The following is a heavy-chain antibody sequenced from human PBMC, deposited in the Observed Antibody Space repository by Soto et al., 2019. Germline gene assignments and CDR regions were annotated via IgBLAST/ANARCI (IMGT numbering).Heavy chain of an antibody. CDR2: IWYDGGNK. Sequence: QVQLVESGGGVVQPGRSLRLSCAASGFTFSSYGMHWVRQAPGKGLEWVAVIWYDGGNKYYADSVKGRFTISRDNSKNTLYLQMDSLRAEDTAIYYCARDGRWQGEGDEDYFDYWGQGTLVTVSS. CDR1: GFTFSSYG. V-gene: IGHV3-33*08. D-gene: IGHD3-10*01. CDR3: ARDGRWQGEGDEDYFDY. J-gene: IGHJ4*02.